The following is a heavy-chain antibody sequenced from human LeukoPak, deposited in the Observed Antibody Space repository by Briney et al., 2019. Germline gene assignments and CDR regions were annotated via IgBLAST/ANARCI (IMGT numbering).Heavy chain of an antibody. CDR3: ARDLGPSEAAFDI. V-gene: IGHV4-30-4*01. CDR1: GGSISSGDYY. Sequence: PSETLSLTCTVSGGSISSGDYYWSWIRQPPGKGLEWIGYIYYSGSTYYNPSLKSRVTISVDTSKNQFSLKLSSVTAADTAVYYCARDLGPSEAAFDIWGQGTMVTVSS. J-gene: IGHJ3*02. CDR2: IYYSGST.